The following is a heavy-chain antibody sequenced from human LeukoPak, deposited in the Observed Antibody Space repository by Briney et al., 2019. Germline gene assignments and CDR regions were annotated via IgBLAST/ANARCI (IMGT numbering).Heavy chain of an antibody. Sequence: GRSVRLSCAASGFTFSNYAIHCVRQAPGKGLEWVAVISNDGTYKNYADSVKGRFTISRDNSKNTLYLQMDSLRVDDTAVYYCARDWGCDYWGQG. CDR2: ISNDGTYK. CDR1: GFTFSNYA. V-gene: IGHV3-30-3*01. CDR3: ARDWGCDY. D-gene: IGHD3-16*01. J-gene: IGHJ4*02.